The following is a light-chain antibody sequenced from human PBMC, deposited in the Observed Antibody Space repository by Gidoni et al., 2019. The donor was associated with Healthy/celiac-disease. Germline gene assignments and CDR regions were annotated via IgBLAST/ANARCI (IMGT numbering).Light chain of an antibody. CDR3: QQSYSTPHCT. CDR1: QSISSY. Sequence: DIQMTQSPSSLSASVGDRVTITCRASQSISSYLNWYQQKPGKAPKLLIYAASSLQSGVPSRFSGSGSGTEFTLTISSLQPEDFATYYCQQSYSTPHCTFGQGTKLEIK. V-gene: IGKV1-39*01. J-gene: IGKJ2*02. CDR2: AAS.